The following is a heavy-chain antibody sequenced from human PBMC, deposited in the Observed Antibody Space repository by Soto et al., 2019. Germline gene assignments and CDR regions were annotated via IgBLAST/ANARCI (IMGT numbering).Heavy chain of an antibody. CDR2: IYYSGST. Sequence: QVQLQESGPGLVKPSETLSLTCTVSGGSISSYYWRWIRQPPGKGLEWIGYIYYSGSTNYNPSLNSRVTISVDTSKNQFYLQLSSVTAADTAVYYCARRYGSCFDYWGQGTLVTVSS. D-gene: IGHD5-18*01. CDR1: GGSISSYY. V-gene: IGHV4-59*08. CDR3: ARRYGSCFDY. J-gene: IGHJ4*02.